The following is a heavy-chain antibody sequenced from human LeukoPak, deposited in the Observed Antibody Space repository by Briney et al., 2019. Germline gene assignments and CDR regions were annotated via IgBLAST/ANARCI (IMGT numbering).Heavy chain of an antibody. CDR1: GYTFTSYG. J-gene: IGHJ4*02. Sequence: ASVKVSCKASGYTFTSYGISWVRQAPGQGLEWMGWISAYNGNTNYAQKLQGRVTMTTDTSTSTAYMELSRLRSDDTAVYYCAREGGSRRIVVVPAAKPIGYWGQGTLVTVSS. V-gene: IGHV1-18*01. CDR3: AREGGSRRIVVVPAAKPIGY. D-gene: IGHD2-2*01. CDR2: ISAYNGNT.